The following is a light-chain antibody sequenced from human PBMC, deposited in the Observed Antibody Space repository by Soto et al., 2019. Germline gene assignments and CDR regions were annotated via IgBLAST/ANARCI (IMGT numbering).Light chain of an antibody. CDR2: EVT. CDR3: SSFTSHTSHYV. Sequence: QSALTQPASVSGSPGQSITISCTGTISDVGGFNFVSWYQQHPGKAPRLMIYEVTYRPSGVSSRFSGSKSGNTASLTIPGLQADDEADYYCSSFTSHTSHYVFGTGTKVTVL. J-gene: IGLJ1*01. CDR1: ISDVGGFNF. V-gene: IGLV2-14*03.